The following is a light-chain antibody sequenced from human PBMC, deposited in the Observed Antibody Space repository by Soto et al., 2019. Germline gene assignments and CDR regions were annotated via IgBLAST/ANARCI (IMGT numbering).Light chain of an antibody. CDR2: EVT. V-gene: IGLV2-8*01. J-gene: IGLJ3*02. Sequence: QSALTQPPSASGSPGQSVTISCTGTSSDVGGYNYVSWYQQHPGKAPILMTYEVTKRPSGVPDRFSGSKSGNTASLTVSVLQAEDEADSYCSSYAGSNNLVFGGVTKLTV. CDR1: SSDVGGYNY. CDR3: SSYAGSNNLV.